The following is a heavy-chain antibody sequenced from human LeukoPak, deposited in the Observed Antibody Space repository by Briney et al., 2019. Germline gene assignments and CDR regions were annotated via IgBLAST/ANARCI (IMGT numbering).Heavy chain of an antibody. CDR3: ARESRDGYNFDY. V-gene: IGHV3-53*01. Sequence: GGSLRLSCAASGFTVSSNYMSWVRQAPGKGLEWVSVIYSGGSTYYADSVKGRFTISRDNSKITLYLQMNSLRAEDTAVYYCARESRDGYNFDYWGQGTLVTVSS. J-gene: IGHJ4*02. CDR2: IYSGGST. CDR1: GFTVSSNY. D-gene: IGHD5-24*01.